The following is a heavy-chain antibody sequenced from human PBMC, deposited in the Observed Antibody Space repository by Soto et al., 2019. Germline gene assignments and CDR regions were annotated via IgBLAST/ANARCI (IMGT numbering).Heavy chain of an antibody. CDR2: IFYSGST. V-gene: IGHV4-61*01. D-gene: IGHD3-22*01. CDR3: ARGNYDDSSGYYPPYFHH. Sequence: PSGTLSLTCTVSGGSVSSGSYYWSWIRQPPGKGLEWIGYIFYSGSTNYNPSLKSRVTISVDTSKKQFSLRLTSVTAADTAVYYCARGNYDDSSGYYPPYFHHWGQGTLVTVSS. J-gene: IGHJ1*01. CDR1: GGSVSSGSYY.